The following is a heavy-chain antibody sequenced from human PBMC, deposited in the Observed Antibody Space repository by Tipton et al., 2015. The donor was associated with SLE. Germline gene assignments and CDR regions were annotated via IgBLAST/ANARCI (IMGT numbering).Heavy chain of an antibody. D-gene: IGHD6-13*01. J-gene: IGHJ2*01. CDR1: GFTFSNAW. CDR2: IKSKTDGGTT. CDR3: TRGSSWYGDWYFDL. Sequence: SLRLSCAASGFTFSNAWMSWVRQAPGKGLEWVGRIKSKTDGGTTDYAAPVKGRFTISRDDSKNTLYLQMNSLKTEDTAVYYCTRGSSWYGDWYFDLWGRGALVTVSS. V-gene: IGHV3-15*01.